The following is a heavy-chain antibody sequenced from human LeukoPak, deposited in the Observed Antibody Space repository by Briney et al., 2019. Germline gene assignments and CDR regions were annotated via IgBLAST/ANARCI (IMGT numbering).Heavy chain of an antibody. V-gene: IGHV3-30*18. CDR1: GFTFSNYG. J-gene: IGHJ4*02. Sequence: GGSLRLSCAASGFTFSNYGIHCVRQAPGKGLGWVAVISFDGGNQYYADSVKGRFTVSRDNSKNTLYLQMSSLRAEDTAVYYCAKELYRHCSGGSCYSFDSWGQGTLVTVSS. CDR2: ISFDGGNQ. CDR3: AKELYRHCSGGSCYSFDS. D-gene: IGHD2-15*01.